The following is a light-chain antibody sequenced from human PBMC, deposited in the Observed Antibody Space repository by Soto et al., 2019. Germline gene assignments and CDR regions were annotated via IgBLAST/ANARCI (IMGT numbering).Light chain of an antibody. CDR2: AAS. J-gene: IGKJ1*01. CDR1: QGISSY. Sequence: AIRMTQSPSSLSASTGDRVTITCRASQGISSYLAWYQQKPGKAPKLLIYAASTLQSGVPSRFSGSGSGTDFTLTISCLQSEVFATYYCQQYYSYPYVAFGQGTKVEIK. CDR3: QQYYSYPYVA. V-gene: IGKV1-8*01.